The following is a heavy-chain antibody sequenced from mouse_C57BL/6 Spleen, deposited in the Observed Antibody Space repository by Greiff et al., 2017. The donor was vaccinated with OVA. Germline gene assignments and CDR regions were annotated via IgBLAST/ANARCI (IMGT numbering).Heavy chain of an antibody. D-gene: IGHD1-1*01. CDR3: ARLGPLYYYGSSYGYFDV. J-gene: IGHJ1*03. V-gene: IGHV1-66*01. CDR2: IYPGSGNT. Sequence: LVEPGASVKISCKASGYSFTSYYIHWVKQRPGQGLEWIGWIYPGSGNTKYNEKFKGKATLTADTSSSTAYMQLSSLTSEDSAVYYCARLGPLYYYGSSYGYFDVWGTGTTVTVSS. CDR1: GYSFTSYY.